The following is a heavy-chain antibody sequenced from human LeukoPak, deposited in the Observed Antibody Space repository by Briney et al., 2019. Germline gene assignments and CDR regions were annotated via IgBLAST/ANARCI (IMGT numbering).Heavy chain of an antibody. CDR2: IYTSGST. Sequence: SETLSLTCPVSGASISSYYWSWIRQPPGKGLEWLGYIYTSGSTNYNPSLKSRVTISVDTSKNQFSLKLSSVTAADTAVYYCARTPTPQDAFDIWGQGTMVTVSS. J-gene: IGHJ3*02. V-gene: IGHV4-4*09. CDR3: ARTPTPQDAFDI. CDR1: GASISSYY.